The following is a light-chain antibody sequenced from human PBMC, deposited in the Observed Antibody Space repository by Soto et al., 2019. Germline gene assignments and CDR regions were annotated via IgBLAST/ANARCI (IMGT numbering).Light chain of an antibody. CDR2: AAS. CDR1: QSISSY. V-gene: IGKV1-39*01. J-gene: IGKJ2*01. CDR3: QQRYSTPYT. Sequence: DIQMTQSPSSLSASVGDRVTITCRASQSISSYLNWYQQKPGKAPKLLIYAASSLQSGVPSRFSGFGSGTDFTLTISSLQPEDFATYYCQQRYSTPYTFGQGTKLEIK.